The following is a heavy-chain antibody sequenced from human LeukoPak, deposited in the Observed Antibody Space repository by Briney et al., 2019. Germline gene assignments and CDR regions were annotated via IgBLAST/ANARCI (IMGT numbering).Heavy chain of an antibody. CDR2: ISDSGANT. CDR3: AKSMTLQWRGFFDL. CDR1: GVTLSNYA. V-gene: IGHV3-23*01. Sequence: TGGSLRLSCVASGVTLSNYAMSWVRLAPGKGLEWVSTISDSGANTYCADSVRGRFTISRDNSKNTLYLQKNSLRADDTAIYYCAKSMTLQWRGFFDLWGRGTHVTVSS. J-gene: IGHJ2*01. D-gene: IGHD6-19*01.